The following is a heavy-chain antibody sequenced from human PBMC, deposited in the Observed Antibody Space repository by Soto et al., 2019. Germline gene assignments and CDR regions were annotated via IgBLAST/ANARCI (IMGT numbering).Heavy chain of an antibody. CDR1: GYSFTSYW. Sequence: EVQLVQSGAEVKQPGQSLKISCKGSGYSFTSYWIAWVRQMPGKGLEWMGIIYPGDSDTRYSPSFQGQVTISADKSINTAYLQWSSLKASDTAMYYCARSSCGGECRHTTNFDYWGQGTLVTVSS. J-gene: IGHJ4*02. V-gene: IGHV5-51*01. D-gene: IGHD2-21*01. CDR2: IYPGDSDT. CDR3: ARSSCGGECRHTTNFDY.